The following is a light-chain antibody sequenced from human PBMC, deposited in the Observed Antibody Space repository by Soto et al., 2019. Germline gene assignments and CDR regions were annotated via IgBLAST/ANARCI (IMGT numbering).Light chain of an antibody. CDR1: SSDVGAYNY. CDR3: SSCTSATTYV. J-gene: IGLJ1*01. V-gene: IGLV2-14*01. CDR2: DVS. Sequence: QSALTQPACVSGSPGHSITISCTGTSSDVGAYNYDSWYQQYPGEAPKVIIYDVSHRPAGVSNRFSGSKSGNTASLTISGFQIQDEADYYSSSCTSATTYVFGTGTKVTVL.